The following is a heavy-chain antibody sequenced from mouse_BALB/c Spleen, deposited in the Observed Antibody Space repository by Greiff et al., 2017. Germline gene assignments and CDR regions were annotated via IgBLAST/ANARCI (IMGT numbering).Heavy chain of an antibody. CDR1: GYSITSGYY. CDR3: ALYGNYERYAMDY. D-gene: IGHD2-1*01. Sequence: EVKLQESGPGLVKPSQSLSLTCSVTGYSITSGYYWNWIRQFPGNKLEWMGYISYDGSNNYNPSLKNRISITRDTSKNQFFLKLNSVTTEDTATYYCALYGNYERYAMDYWGQGTSVTVSS. J-gene: IGHJ4*01. V-gene: IGHV3-6*02. CDR2: ISYDGSN.